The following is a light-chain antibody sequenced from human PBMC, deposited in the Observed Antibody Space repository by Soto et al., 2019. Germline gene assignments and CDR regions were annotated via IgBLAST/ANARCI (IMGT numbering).Light chain of an antibody. CDR1: QSVSDY. V-gene: IGKV3-15*01. Sequence: EIVMTQSPATLSVSPGERATLSCRASQSVSDYLAWYQQTPGQPPRLLIYTASTRATGIPARFSGSGSGTEFTHTLSSLQSEDFAVYYCQQYSHWPRTFGQGTRVEIK. J-gene: IGKJ1*01. CDR3: QQYSHWPRT. CDR2: TAS.